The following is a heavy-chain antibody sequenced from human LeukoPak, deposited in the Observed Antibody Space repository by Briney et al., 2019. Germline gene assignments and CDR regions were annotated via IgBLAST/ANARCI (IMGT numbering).Heavy chain of an antibody. V-gene: IGHV3-9*01. J-gene: IGHJ6*02. CDR2: ISWNSGSI. CDR3: ARATAPDYDILTGHHHYYYGMDV. CDR1: GFTFDDYA. D-gene: IGHD3-9*01. Sequence: GGSLRLSCAVSGFTFDDYAMHWVRQAPGKGLEWVSGISWNSGSIGYADSVKGRFTISRDNAKNSLYLQMNSLRAEDTALYYCARATAPDYDILTGHHHYYYGMDVWGQGTTVTVSS.